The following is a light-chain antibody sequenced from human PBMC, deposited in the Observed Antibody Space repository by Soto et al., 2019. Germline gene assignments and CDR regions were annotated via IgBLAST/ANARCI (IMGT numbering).Light chain of an antibody. CDR2: KAS. CDR1: QSISSW. Sequence: DIQMTQSPSTLSASVGDRVTITCRASQSISSWLAWYQQKPGKAPKLLIYKASSLESGVPSRFSGSKSGTEFTLTISSLQPEDFATYYCQQYNSSSPETFGQGTKVEIK. CDR3: QQYNSSSPET. V-gene: IGKV1-5*03. J-gene: IGKJ1*01.